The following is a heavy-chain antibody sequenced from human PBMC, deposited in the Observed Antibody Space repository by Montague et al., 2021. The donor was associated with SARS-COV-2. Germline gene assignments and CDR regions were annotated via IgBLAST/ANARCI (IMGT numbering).Heavy chain of an antibody. J-gene: IGHJ6*02. Sequence: SETLSLTCAVYGGSFSGYYWSWIRQPPGKGLEWIGEINHSGSTNYNPSXXSRVTISVDTSKNQFSLKLSSVTAADTAVYHCARGRRILLWFGELLSGGDYYGMDVWGQGTTVTVSS. CDR3: ARGRRILLWFGELLSGGDYYGMDV. CDR1: GGSFSGYY. D-gene: IGHD3-10*01. CDR2: INHSGST. V-gene: IGHV4-34*01.